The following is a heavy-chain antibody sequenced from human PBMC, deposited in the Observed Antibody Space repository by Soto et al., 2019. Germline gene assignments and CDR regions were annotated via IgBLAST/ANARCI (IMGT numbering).Heavy chain of an antibody. J-gene: IGHJ4*02. Sequence: QVQLQESGPGLVKSSQTLSLTCTVSGGSISSGGYYWSWIRQHPGKGLEWIGYIYYSGSTYYNPSLKRRVTISVDTSKNQFFLKLSSVAAADTAVYYCARTYGYYPPYYFDYWGQGTLVNVSS. CDR2: IYYSGST. D-gene: IGHD3-22*01. CDR3: ARTYGYYPPYYFDY. V-gene: IGHV4-31*03. CDR1: GGSISSGGYY.